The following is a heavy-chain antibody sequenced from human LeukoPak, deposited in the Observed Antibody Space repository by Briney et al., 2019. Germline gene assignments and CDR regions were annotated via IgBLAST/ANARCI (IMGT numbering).Heavy chain of an antibody. D-gene: IGHD3-10*01. CDR1: GYSFSNYD. CDR2: MNPNSGKT. CDR3: AIQRWVRGVTCFDY. J-gene: IGHJ4*02. Sequence: ASVKVSCRASGYSFSNYDINWVRQATGQGLEWMGWMNPNSGKTGYAQKFQGRVTMTRNTSISTAYMELSSLRSEDTAVYYCAIQRWVRGVTCFDYWGQGTLVTVSS. V-gene: IGHV1-8*02.